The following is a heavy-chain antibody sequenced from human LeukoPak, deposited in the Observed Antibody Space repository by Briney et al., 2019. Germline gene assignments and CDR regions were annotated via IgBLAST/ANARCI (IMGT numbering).Heavy chain of an antibody. Sequence: SVKVSCKASGGTFSSYAISWVRQAPGQGLEWMGGIIPIFGTANYAQKFQGRVTITTDESTSTAYMELSSLRSEDTAVYYCARRENWGTSDAFDIWGQGTMVTVSS. J-gene: IGHJ3*02. V-gene: IGHV1-69*05. CDR2: IIPIFGTA. D-gene: IGHD7-27*01. CDR1: GGTFSSYA. CDR3: ARRENWGTSDAFDI.